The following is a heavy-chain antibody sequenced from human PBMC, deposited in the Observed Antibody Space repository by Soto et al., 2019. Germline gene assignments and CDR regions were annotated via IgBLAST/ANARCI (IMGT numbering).Heavy chain of an antibody. J-gene: IGHJ4*02. CDR2: ISWNSGSI. CDR1: GFTLDDYA. D-gene: IGHD3-9*01. CDR3: AKGDYDILTGYSY. Sequence: EVQLVESGGGLVQPGRSLRLSCAASGFTLDDYAMHWVRQAPGKGLEWVSGISWNSGSIGYADSVKGRFTISRDNAKNSLYLQMNSLRAEDTALYYCAKGDYDILTGYSYWGQGTLVTVSS. V-gene: IGHV3-9*01.